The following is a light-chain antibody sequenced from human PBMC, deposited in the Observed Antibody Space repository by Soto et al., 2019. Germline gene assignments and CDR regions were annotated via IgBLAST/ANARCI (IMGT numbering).Light chain of an antibody. V-gene: IGKV3-15*01. CDR3: QQYNNWWT. J-gene: IGKJ1*01. Sequence: EVVMTQSPATLSVSPGERATLSCRASQSVSNNLAWFQQNPGQAPRLLIYHASTRATGIPARFSGSGSGTEFTLIISSLQSEDFAVYYCQQYNNWWTFGQGTKVEIK. CDR1: QSVSNN. CDR2: HAS.